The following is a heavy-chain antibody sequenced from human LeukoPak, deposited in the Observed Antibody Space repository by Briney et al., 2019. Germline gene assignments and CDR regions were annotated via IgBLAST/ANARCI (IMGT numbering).Heavy chain of an antibody. Sequence: GGSLRLSCAASGFTFSSYGMHWVRQAPGKGLEWVAFIRYDGSNKYYADSVKGRFTISRDTSLNTLYLQMNSLRAEDTAVYYCAKEQWLGKMNYFDHWGQGTLVTVSS. J-gene: IGHJ4*02. CDR2: IRYDGSNK. D-gene: IGHD6-19*01. CDR1: GFTFSSYG. CDR3: AKEQWLGKMNYFDH. V-gene: IGHV3-30*02.